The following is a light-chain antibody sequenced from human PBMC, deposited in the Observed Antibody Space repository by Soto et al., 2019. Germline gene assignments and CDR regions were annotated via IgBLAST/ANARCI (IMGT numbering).Light chain of an antibody. CDR3: CSYAGSYTVV. Sequence: QSVLTQPRSVSGSPGQSVTISCTGTSSDVGGYNYVSWYQQHPGKAPKLMIYDVNKRPSGVPDRFSGSKSGNTASLTISGLRAEDEADYYCCSYAGSYTVVFGGGTKVTVL. V-gene: IGLV2-11*01. J-gene: IGLJ2*01. CDR2: DVN. CDR1: SSDVGGYNY.